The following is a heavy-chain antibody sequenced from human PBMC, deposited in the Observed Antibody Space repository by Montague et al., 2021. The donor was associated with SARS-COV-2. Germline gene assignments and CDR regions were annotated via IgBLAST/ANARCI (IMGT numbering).Heavy chain of an antibody. D-gene: IGHD6-13*01. Sequence: CAISGDSVSSNRAAWNWIRQSPSRGLEWLGRTYYRSKWYNDYAVAVKGRITINPDTSKNQFSLQLNSVTPEDTAVYYCARGGSWLYYFDYWGQGTLVTVSS. CDR2: TYYRSKWYN. J-gene: IGHJ4*02. CDR1: GDSVSSNRAA. CDR3: ARGGSWLYYFDY. V-gene: IGHV6-1*01.